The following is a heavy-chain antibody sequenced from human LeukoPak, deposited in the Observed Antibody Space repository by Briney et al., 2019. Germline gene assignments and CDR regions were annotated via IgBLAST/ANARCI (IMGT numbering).Heavy chain of an antibody. Sequence: GASVKVSCKASGYTFNSNDINWVRQATGQGPEWMGWMNPNSGNTGYAQKFQGRVTITMNTSITTAYMELSSLRSEDTAVYFCARGRRYCSSVSCYYMDVWGKGTTVTVSS. CDR1: GYTFNSND. CDR3: ARGRRYCSSVSCYYMDV. V-gene: IGHV1-8*03. J-gene: IGHJ6*03. D-gene: IGHD2-2*01. CDR2: MNPNSGNT.